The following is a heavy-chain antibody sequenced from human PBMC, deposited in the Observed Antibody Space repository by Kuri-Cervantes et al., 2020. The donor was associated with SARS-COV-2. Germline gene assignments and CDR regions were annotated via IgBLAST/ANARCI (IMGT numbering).Heavy chain of an antibody. CDR3: AKGGGSPSVDFDY. CDR2: IYSGGSST. Sequence: GSLRLSCAASGFTFSSYAMSWVRQAPGKGLEWVSVIYSGGSSTYYADSVKGRFTISRDNSKNTLYLQMNSLRAEDTAVYYCAKGGGSPSVDFDYWGQGTLVTVSS. D-gene: IGHD1-26*01. V-gene: IGHV3-23*03. CDR1: GFTFSSYA. J-gene: IGHJ4*02.